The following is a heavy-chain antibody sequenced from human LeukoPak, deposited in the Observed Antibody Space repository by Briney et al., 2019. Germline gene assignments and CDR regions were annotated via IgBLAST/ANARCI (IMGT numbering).Heavy chain of an antibody. Sequence: GGSLRLSCAASGFTFSSYGMHWVRQAPGKGLEWVAFIRYDGSNKYYADSVKGRFTISRDNSKNTLYLQMNSLSAEDTAVYYCAKDVETTVVTDYFDYWGQGTLVTVSS. CDR2: IRYDGSNK. J-gene: IGHJ4*02. CDR1: GFTFSSYG. V-gene: IGHV3-30*02. CDR3: AKDVETTVVTDYFDY. D-gene: IGHD4-23*01.